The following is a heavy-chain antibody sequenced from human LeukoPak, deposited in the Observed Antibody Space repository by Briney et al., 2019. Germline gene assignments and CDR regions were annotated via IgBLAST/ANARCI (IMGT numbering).Heavy chain of an antibody. CDR3: ARWAFYYYDTSGSYYFDH. D-gene: IGHD3-22*01. CDR2: IKQDGSKK. V-gene: IGHV3-7*01. J-gene: IGHJ4*02. Sequence: GGSLRLSCAASGFTFSSFWMSWVRQAPGKGLEWVANIKQDGSKKNYVDSVKGRFTISRDNAKNSLSLEMSSLRAEDTAVYYCARWAFYYYDTSGSYYFDHWGQGTLVTVSS. CDR1: GFTFSSFW.